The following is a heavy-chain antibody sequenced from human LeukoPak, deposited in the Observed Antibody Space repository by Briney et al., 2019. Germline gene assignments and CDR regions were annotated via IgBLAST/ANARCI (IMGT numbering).Heavy chain of an antibody. V-gene: IGHV3-23*01. Sequence: GGSLRLSCAASGFTFNSYAMSWVRQAPGKGLEWVSTIGGSGDTHYADSVKGRFTISRDNSRNTLDLQMDSLRDEDTAIYYCAREDSSSGRAGIFGFSWGQGTLVTVSS. CDR3: AREDSSSGRAGIFGFS. D-gene: IGHD6-19*01. J-gene: IGHJ5*02. CDR2: IGGSGDT. CDR1: GFTFNSYA.